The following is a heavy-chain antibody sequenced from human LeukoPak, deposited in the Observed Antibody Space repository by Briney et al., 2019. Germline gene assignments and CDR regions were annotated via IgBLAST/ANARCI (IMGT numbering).Heavy chain of an antibody. Sequence: GGSLRLSCAASGFTDSSNYMTWIRQAPGKGLEWVSVIYSGGSTYSADSVKGRFTISRDNSKNTLYLQMNSLRADDTAVYFCARGISSSSCCHFDYWGQGTLVTVSS. D-gene: IGHD2-2*01. V-gene: IGHV3-66*02. J-gene: IGHJ4*02. CDR2: IYSGGST. CDR3: ARGISSSSCCHFDY. CDR1: GFTDSSNY.